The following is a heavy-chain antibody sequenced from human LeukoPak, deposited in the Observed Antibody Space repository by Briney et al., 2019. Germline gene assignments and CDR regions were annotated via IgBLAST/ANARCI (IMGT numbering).Heavy chain of an antibody. Sequence: GGSLRLSCAASGFTFSSYGMHWVRQAPGKGLEWVAVIWYAGSNKYYADSVKGRFTIPRDNSKNTLYLQMNSLRAEDTAVYYCAKDGVDSSLDFDYWGQGTLVTVSS. J-gene: IGHJ4*02. V-gene: IGHV3-33*06. CDR1: GFTFSSYG. D-gene: IGHD3-22*01. CDR3: AKDGVDSSLDFDY. CDR2: IWYAGSNK.